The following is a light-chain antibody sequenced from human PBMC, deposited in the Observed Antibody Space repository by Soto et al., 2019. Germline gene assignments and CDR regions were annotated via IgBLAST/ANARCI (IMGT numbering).Light chain of an antibody. V-gene: IGKV3-15*01. CDR1: QSVRSN. J-gene: IGKJ2*01. CDR3: QQYNNWPPYT. CDR2: DAS. Sequence: EIVMTQSPATLSVSLGERATLSCRASQSVRSNLAWYQQIPGQAPRLLIYDASTRATGIPARFSGSGSGTGFTLTISSLQSEDFAVYYCQQYNNWPPYTFGQGTKVKIK.